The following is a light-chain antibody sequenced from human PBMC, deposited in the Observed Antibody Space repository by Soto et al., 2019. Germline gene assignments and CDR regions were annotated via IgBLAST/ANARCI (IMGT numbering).Light chain of an antibody. CDR1: QSISTW. CDR3: QQYHTYPRT. V-gene: IGKV1-5*01. CDR2: DAS. Sequence: DIQLTHSPSTLSASVGDRVTITCRASQSISTWLAWYQQKPGKAPKLLIYDASNLESGVPSRFSGSGSGTEFTLPISGLQPDDFATYYCQQYHTYPRTFGQGTKVEIK. J-gene: IGKJ1*01.